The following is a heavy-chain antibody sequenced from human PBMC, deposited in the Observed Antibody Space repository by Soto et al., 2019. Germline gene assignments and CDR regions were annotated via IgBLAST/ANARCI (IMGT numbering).Heavy chain of an antibody. Sequence: GESLKISCAASGFTFSSYSMNWVRQAPGKGLEWVSYISSSSSTIYYADSVKGRFTISRDNAKNSMNMQMNSQKDKETTVKDCARESVRRGDHWGQGTLVTVSS. CDR2: ISSSSSTI. CDR1: GFTFSSYS. J-gene: IGHJ4*02. D-gene: IGHD2-8*01. CDR3: ARESVRRGDH. V-gene: IGHV3-48*02.